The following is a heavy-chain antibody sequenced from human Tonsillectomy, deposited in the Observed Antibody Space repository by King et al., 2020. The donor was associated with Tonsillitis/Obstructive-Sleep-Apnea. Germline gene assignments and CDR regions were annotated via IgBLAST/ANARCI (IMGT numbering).Heavy chain of an antibody. Sequence: VQLVESGGGLVKPGGSLRLSCAASGFTFSNAWMSWVRQAPGKGLEWVGGIKSKTDGGTTDYASPGKGRFTISRDDSKNTLYLQMNSLKTEDTAVYYRCTGISSSTSGGVDSWGQGTLVTVSS. CDR2: IKSKTDGGTT. CDR3: CTGISSSTSGGVDS. V-gene: IGHV3-15*01. CDR1: GFTFSNAW. D-gene: IGHD2-2*01. J-gene: IGHJ4*02.